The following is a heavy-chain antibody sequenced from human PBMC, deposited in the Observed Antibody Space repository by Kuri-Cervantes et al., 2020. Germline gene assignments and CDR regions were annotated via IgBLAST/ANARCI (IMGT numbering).Heavy chain of an antibody. Sequence: GSLRLSCTVSGGSISSSSYYWGWIRQPPGKGLEWIGSIYYSGSTYYNPSLKSRVTISVDKSKNQFSLKLSSVTAADTAVYYCARDPGYYYGSGSLLWGRDYYGMDVWGQGTTVTVSS. J-gene: IGHJ6*02. D-gene: IGHD3-10*01. CDR1: GGSISSSSYY. CDR2: IYYSGST. V-gene: IGHV4-39*07. CDR3: ARDPGYYYGSGSLLWGRDYYGMDV.